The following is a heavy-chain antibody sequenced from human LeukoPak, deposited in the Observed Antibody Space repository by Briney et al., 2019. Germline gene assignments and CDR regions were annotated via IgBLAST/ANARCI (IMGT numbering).Heavy chain of an antibody. J-gene: IGHJ4*02. CDR1: GFTFSNYW. CDR3: ARAPSEWAYYFDS. V-gene: IGHV3-74*01. D-gene: IGHD3-3*01. Sequence: GGSLRLSCAASGFTFSNYWIHWVRQAPGKGLVWVSHINNDGSITNYAHSVKGRFTISRDNAKNTLFLQMNSLRADDTALYYCARAPSEWAYYFDSWGQGTLVTVSS. CDR2: INNDGSIT.